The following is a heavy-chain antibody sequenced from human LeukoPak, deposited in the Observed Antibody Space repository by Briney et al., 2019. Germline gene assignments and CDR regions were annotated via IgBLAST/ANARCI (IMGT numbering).Heavy chain of an antibody. CDR1: GFTFSTYG. Sequence: GGSLRLSCAASGFTFSTYGMHWVRQAPGKGLEWVSSISSSSSYIYYADSVKGRFTISRDNAKNSLYLQMNSLRAEDTAVYYCARVLFRTDDYWGQGTLVTVSS. D-gene: IGHD3-3*01. CDR2: ISSSSSYI. V-gene: IGHV3-21*01. CDR3: ARVLFRTDDY. J-gene: IGHJ4*02.